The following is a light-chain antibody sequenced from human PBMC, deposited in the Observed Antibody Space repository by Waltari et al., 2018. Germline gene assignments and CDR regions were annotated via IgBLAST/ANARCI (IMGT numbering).Light chain of an antibody. Sequence: DIQLTQSPSFLSASVGHRITITCRARQDISSYLALYQQKPGRAPKVLISGASSLQSGVASRFSGSGSGTEFNLTISSLQPEDFATYYCQQVKTYPLTFGGGTKVEIK. J-gene: IGKJ4*01. CDR3: QQVKTYPLT. V-gene: IGKV1-9*01. CDR1: QDISSY. CDR2: GAS.